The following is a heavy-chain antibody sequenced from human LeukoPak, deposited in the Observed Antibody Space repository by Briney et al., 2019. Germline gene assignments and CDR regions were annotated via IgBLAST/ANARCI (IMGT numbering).Heavy chain of an antibody. CDR1: GGSFSGYY. V-gene: IGHV4-34*01. Sequence: PSETLSLTCAVYGGSFSGYYWSWIRQPPGKGLEWIGEINHSGSTNYHPSLKSRVTISVDTSKNQFSLKLSSVTAADTAVYYCARQGKLRCLFYWGQGTLVTVSS. D-gene: IGHD4-17*01. CDR2: INHSGST. CDR3: ARQGKLRCLFY. J-gene: IGHJ4*02.